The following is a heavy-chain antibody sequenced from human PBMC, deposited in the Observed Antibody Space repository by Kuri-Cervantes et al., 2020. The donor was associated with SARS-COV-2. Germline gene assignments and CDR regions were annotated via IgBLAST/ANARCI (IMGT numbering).Heavy chain of an antibody. V-gene: IGHV3-48*03. CDR1: GFTFSSYE. CDR3: VRDGDHWNFDY. CDR2: ISSSRTI. D-gene: IGHD1-1*01. J-gene: IGHJ4*02. Sequence: GGSLRLSCAAPGFTFSSYEMNWVRQAPGKGLEWVSYISSSRTIWYADSVKGRFTLSRDNAKNMLFLQMNSLRAEDTAVYYCVRDGDHWNFDYWGQGTLVTVSS.